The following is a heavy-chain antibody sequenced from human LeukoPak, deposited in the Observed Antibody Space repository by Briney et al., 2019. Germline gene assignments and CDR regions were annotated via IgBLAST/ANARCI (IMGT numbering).Heavy chain of an antibody. CDR3: ARDRNGYSDYYYYYMDV. J-gene: IGHJ6*03. D-gene: IGHD4-11*01. Sequence: PGGSLRLSCAASGFTVSSNYMSWVRQAPGKGLEWVSVIYSGGSTYYADSVKGRFTISRDNSKNTLYLQMNSLRAEDTAVYYCARDRNGYSDYYYYYMDVWGKGTTVTVSS. CDR1: GFTVSSNY. V-gene: IGHV3-53*01. CDR2: IYSGGST.